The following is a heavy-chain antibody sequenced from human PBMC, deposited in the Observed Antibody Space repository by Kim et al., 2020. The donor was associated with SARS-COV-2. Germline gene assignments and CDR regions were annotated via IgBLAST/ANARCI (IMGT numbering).Heavy chain of an antibody. CDR2: IKSNTGGGTT. D-gene: IGHD1-26*01. Sequence: GGSLRLSCAASGFTFPNACMNWVRQAPGKGLEWVGRIKSNTGGGTTGYAAPVKGRFTISRDESKKNLYLQINSLKIEDASVYYCSMFSGAPWRQGTMVT. J-gene: IGHJ3*01. V-gene: IGHV3-15*01. CDR1: GFTFPNAC. CDR3: SMFSGAP.